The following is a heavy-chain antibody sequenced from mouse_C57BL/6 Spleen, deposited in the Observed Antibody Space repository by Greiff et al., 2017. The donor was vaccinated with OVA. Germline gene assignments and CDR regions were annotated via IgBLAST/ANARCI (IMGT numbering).Heavy chain of an antibody. CDR1: GFTFSSYA. CDR2: ISDGGSYT. V-gene: IGHV5-4*01. Sequence: EVQGVESGGGLVKPGGSLKLSCAASGFTFSSYAMSWVRQTPEKRLEWVATISDGGSYTYYPDNVKGRFTISRDNAKNNLYLQMSHLKSEDTAMYYCARDRETGTGFAYWGQGTLVTVSA. J-gene: IGHJ3*01. D-gene: IGHD4-1*01. CDR3: ARDRETGTGFAY.